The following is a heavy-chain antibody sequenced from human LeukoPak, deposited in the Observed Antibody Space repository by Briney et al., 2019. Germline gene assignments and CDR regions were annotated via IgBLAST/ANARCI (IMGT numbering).Heavy chain of an antibody. Sequence: ASVKVSCKASGYTFTGYYMHWARQAPGQGLEWMGWINPNSGGTNYAQKFQGRVTMTRDTSISTAYMELSRLRSDDAAVYYSARDYYYDSSGYFTGGFDYWGQGTLVTVSS. CDR3: ARDYYYDSSGYFTGGFDY. J-gene: IGHJ4*02. V-gene: IGHV1-2*02. CDR1: GYTFTGYY. D-gene: IGHD3-22*01. CDR2: INPNSGGT.